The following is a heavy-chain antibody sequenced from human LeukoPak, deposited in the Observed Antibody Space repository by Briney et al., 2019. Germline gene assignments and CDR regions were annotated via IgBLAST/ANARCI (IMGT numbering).Heavy chain of an antibody. D-gene: IGHD1-1*01. Sequence: TSETLSLTCTVSGGSISSYYWSWIRQPPGKGLEWIGYIYYSGSTNYNPSLKSRVTMSVDTSKNQFSLKLSSVTAADTAVYYCARETRYFDPWGQGTLVTVSS. CDR2: IYYSGST. J-gene: IGHJ5*02. V-gene: IGHV4-59*12. CDR1: GGSISSYY. CDR3: ARETRYFDP.